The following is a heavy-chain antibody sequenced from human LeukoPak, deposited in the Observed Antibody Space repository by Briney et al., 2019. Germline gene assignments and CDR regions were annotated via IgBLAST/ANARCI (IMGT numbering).Heavy chain of an antibody. CDR2: ISWNRGSI. V-gene: IGHV3-9*01. CDR3: AREGLSTLNWFDP. J-gene: IGHJ5*02. CDR1: GFTFDDYG. D-gene: IGHD3-16*02. Sequence: GGSLRLSCAASGFTFDDYGMHWVRQAPGKGLEWVSGISWNRGSIGYADSVKGRFTISRDTAKNSLYLQMNSLRAEDTAVYYCAREGLSTLNWFDPWGQGTLVTVSS.